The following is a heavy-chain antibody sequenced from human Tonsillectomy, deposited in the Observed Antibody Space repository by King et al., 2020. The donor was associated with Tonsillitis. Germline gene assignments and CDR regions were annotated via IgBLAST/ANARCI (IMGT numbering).Heavy chain of an antibody. CDR1: GYRFTSYW. V-gene: IGHV5-51*01. Sequence: VQLVESGEEVKKPGEALKISCKASGYRFTSYWIGWVRQMPGKGLEWMGVIYPHDSDTRYSPSFQGQVTISADKSISTAYLQWSSLKASDTAIYFCAKHGAAFDLWGQGTMVTVSS. CDR3: AKHGAAFDL. D-gene: IGHD3-16*01. CDR2: IYPHDSDT. J-gene: IGHJ3*01.